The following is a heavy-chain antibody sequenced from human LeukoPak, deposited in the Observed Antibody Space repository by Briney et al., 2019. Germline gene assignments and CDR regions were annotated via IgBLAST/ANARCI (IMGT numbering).Heavy chain of an antibody. J-gene: IGHJ5*02. D-gene: IGHD3-9*01. Sequence: ASVKVSCKAFGHSLTSYSMHSVRQAPGQGLEWMGLINPSGGSTSYAQKFQGRVTMTRDTSTSTVYMVVSGLRSEDTAVYYCARMFYFDSRSDNWFDPWGQGAPVTVSS. V-gene: IGHV1-46*01. CDR2: INPSGGST. CDR3: ARMFYFDSRSDNWFDP. CDR1: GHSLTSYS.